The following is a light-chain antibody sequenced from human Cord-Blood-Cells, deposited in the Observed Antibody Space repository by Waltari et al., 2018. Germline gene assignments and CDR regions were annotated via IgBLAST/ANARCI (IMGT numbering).Light chain of an antibody. Sequence: DIPMTQSPSSLSASVADRVTITCQASQDISNYLNWYQQKPGKAPKLLIYDASNLETGVPSRLSGSGSGTDFTFTISSLQPEDIATYYCQQYDNLPPSLTFGGGTKVEI. CDR3: QQYDNLPPSLT. CDR2: DAS. J-gene: IGKJ4*01. V-gene: IGKV1-33*01. CDR1: QDISNY.